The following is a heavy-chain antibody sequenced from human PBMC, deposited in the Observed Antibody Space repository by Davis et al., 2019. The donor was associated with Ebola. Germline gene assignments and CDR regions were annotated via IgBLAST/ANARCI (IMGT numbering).Heavy chain of an antibody. CDR1: GFTLHDYG. CDR2: ISYDGSNK. CDR3: AEDLGSGIAFYGMDG. J-gene: IGHJ6*04. D-gene: IGHD1-1*01. Sequence: GESLKISCSASGFTLHDYGMDWVRQAPGKGLEWVALISYDGSNKDYADSVKGRFTISRDISKNTLFLQMNSLGAEDTAVYYCAEDLGSGIAFYGMDGWGKGTTVTVSS. V-gene: IGHV3-30*18.